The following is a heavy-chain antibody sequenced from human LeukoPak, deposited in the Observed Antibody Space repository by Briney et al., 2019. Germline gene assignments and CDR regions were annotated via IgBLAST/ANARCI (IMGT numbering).Heavy chain of an antibody. Sequence: SETLSLTCTVSGGSISSYYWSWIRQPPGKGLEWIGYIYYSGSPNYNPSLKSRVTISVDTSKNQFSLKLSSVTAADTAVYYCARDRSYELDYWGQGTLVTVSS. CDR2: IYYSGSP. D-gene: IGHD3-3*01. J-gene: IGHJ4*02. CDR1: GGSISSYY. CDR3: ARDRSYELDY. V-gene: IGHV4-59*01.